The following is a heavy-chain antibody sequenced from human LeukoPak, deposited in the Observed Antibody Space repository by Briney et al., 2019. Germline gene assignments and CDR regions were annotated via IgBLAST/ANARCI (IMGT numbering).Heavy chain of an antibody. CDR2: ISWNSGSI. J-gene: IGHJ4*02. CDR3: AKDLPLFK. CDR1: GFTFDDYA. Sequence: QPGRSLRLSCAASGFTFDDYAMHWVRQAPGKGLEWVSGISWNSGSIGYADSVKGRFTISRDNAKNSLYLQMNSLRAEDTAVYYCAKDLPLFKWGQGTLVTVSS. V-gene: IGHV3-9*01.